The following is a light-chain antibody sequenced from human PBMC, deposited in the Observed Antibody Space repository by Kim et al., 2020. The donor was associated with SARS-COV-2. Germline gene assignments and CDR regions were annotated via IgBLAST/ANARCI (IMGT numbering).Light chain of an antibody. J-gene: IGLJ1*01. Sequence: SSELTQDPAVSVALGQTVRITCQGDSLRTYYAAWYQQRPGQAPTLVIYGENFRPSGIPDRFSVSRLGNTAYLAITGAQAEDEADYYCNSRDTNGNHVFGTGTKITVL. CDR2: GEN. V-gene: IGLV3-19*01. CDR1: SLRTYY. CDR3: NSRDTNGNHV.